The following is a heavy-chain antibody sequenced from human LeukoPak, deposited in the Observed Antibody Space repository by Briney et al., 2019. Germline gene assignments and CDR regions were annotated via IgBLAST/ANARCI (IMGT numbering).Heavy chain of an antibody. CDR3: ARGLSYGFSDFVY. D-gene: IGHD2/OR15-2a*01. V-gene: IGHV3-21*01. CDR1: GFTFSSYN. Sequence: GGSLRLSCAASGFTFSSYNMNWVRQAPGQGLEWVSSITSGSSYIYYADSVKGRFTISRDNAKSSLYLQMNSLRAEDTAVYYCARGLSYGFSDFVYWGRGTLVTVSS. CDR2: ITSGSSYI. J-gene: IGHJ4*02.